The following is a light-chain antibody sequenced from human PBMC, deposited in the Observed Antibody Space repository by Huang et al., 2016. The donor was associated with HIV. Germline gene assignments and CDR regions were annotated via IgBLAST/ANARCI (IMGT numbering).Light chain of an antibody. CDR3: HHYGATQWA. CDR2: DAS. V-gene: IGKV3-20*01. Sequence: ELVLTQSPGTLSSSPGGAAVISCRASQSLDKEFLAWYRQKPGQAPELLIFDASKRPSDIPDRFVGRGSGTDFSLTINGLDPEDFAFYFCHHYGATQWAFDRGTRVEMK. J-gene: IGKJ1*01. CDR1: QSLDKEF.